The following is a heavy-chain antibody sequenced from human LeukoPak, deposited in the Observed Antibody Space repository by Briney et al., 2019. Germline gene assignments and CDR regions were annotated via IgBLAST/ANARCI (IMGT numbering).Heavy chain of an antibody. J-gene: IGHJ4*02. CDR1: GFTFNTYA. D-gene: IGHD2-15*01. V-gene: IGHV3-23*01. Sequence: PGGSLRLSCAASGFTFNTYAMTWVRQAPGKGLEWVSVISAGGGSTYYADSVKGRFTISRDNSKNTLSLQMNSLRAEDTAVYYCAKFPGPYCNDDRCYKGGDHWGQGTLVTVSS. CDR2: ISAGGGST. CDR3: AKFPGPYCNDDRCYKGGDH.